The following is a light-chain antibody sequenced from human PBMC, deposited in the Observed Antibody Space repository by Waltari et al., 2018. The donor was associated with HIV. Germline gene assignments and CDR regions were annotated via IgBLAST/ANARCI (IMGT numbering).Light chain of an antibody. J-gene: IGKJ4*01. CDR1: QSEHKDW. CDR3: QQYGSSPLT. Sequence: TQTPGTLSLSLGERATLPCKTSQSEHKDWVAWYQQKPGRAPRLLIYGATSRATGIPDRFRGSWSGTDFNLTISRLEPEDFAVYYCQQYGSSPLTFGGGTKVEIK. CDR2: GAT. V-gene: IGKV3-20*01.